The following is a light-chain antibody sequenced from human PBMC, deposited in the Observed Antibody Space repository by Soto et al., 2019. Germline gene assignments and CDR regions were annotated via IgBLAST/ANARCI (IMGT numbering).Light chain of an antibody. V-gene: IGLV2-23*02. J-gene: IGLJ2*01. Sequence: QSALTQPASVSGSPGQSITISCIGTSSDVGSYTLVSWYQQHPGKAPKLMIFEVRKRPSGISYRFSGSKSGNTASLTISGLQAEDEADYYCSSYAGSSTCVFGGGTKLTVL. CDR1: SSDVGSYTL. CDR3: SSYAGSSTCV. CDR2: EVR.